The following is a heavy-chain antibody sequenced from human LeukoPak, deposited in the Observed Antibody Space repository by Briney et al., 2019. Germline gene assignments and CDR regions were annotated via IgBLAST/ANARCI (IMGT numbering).Heavy chain of an antibody. CDR2: IWSDGSNK. J-gene: IGHJ6*02. V-gene: IGHV3-33*06. CDR3: AKEKKVTVYYGMDV. CDR1: GFTFSNYG. Sequence: GGSLRLSCAASGFTFSNYGIHWVRQAPGKGLEWVAIIWSDGSNKYYADSVKGRFTISRDNSKNTLYLQMNSLRAEDTAIYYCAKEKKVTVYYGMDVWGQGTTVTVFS. D-gene: IGHD2-21*02.